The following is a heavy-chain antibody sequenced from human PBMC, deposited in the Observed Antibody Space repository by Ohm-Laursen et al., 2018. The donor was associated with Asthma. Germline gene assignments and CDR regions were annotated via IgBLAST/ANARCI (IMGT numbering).Heavy chain of an antibody. J-gene: IGHJ4*02. Sequence: SLRLSCAASGFTFRSYAMRWVRQAPGKGLEWVSDISGGGSNTYYADSVKGRFTISRDNSKNTLYLQMNSLRAEDTAVYYCASIAAAGDYWGQGTLVTVSS. V-gene: IGHV3-23*01. CDR1: GFTFRSYA. CDR2: ISGGGSNT. D-gene: IGHD6-13*01. CDR3: ASIAAAGDY.